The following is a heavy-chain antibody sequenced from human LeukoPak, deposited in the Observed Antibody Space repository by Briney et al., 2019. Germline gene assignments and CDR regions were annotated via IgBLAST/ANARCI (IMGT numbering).Heavy chain of an antibody. D-gene: IGHD7-27*01. CDR3: AKGNWGRYYFDY. J-gene: IGHJ4*02. CDR1: GFTFSSYG. CDR2: ISYDGSNK. Sequence: PGGSLRLSCAASGFTFSSYGMHWVRQAPGKGLEWVAVISYDGSNKYYADSVKGRFTISRDNSKNTLYLQMNSLRAEGTAVYYCAKGNWGRYYFDYWGQGTLVTVSS. V-gene: IGHV3-30*18.